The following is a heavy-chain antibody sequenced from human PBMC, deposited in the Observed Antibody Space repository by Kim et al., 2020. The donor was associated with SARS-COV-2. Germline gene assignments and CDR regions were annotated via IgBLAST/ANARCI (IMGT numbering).Heavy chain of an antibody. V-gene: IGHV3-30*18. J-gene: IGHJ3*02. Sequence: GGSLRLSCAASGFTFSSYGMHWVRQAPGKGLEWVAVISYDGSNKYYADSVKGRFTISRDNSKNTLYLQMNSLRAEDTAVYYCAKDRDGGSERYDVEIWG. CDR2: ISYDGSNK. CDR1: GFTFSSYG. D-gene: IGHD3-16*01. CDR3: AKDRDGGSERYDVEI.